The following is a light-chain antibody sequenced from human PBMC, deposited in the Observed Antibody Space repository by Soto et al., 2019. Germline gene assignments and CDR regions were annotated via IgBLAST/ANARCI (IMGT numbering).Light chain of an antibody. CDR1: SSNIGTNA. CDR3: AAWDDSLNGYV. CDR2: NNN. Sequence: QSVLTQPPSASGTPGQRVTISCSGGSSNIGTNAVNWYQQLPGTAPKLLIYNNNQRPSGVPDRFSGSKSGTSASLAISGPQSEEEADYYCAAWDDSLNGYVFGTGTKLTVL. J-gene: IGLJ1*01. V-gene: IGLV1-44*01.